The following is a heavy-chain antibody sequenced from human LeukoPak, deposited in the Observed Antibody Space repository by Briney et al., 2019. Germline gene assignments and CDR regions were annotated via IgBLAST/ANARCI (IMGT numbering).Heavy chain of an antibody. D-gene: IGHD6-19*01. J-gene: IGHJ4*02. CDR1: GYTFTSYG. Sequence: ASVKVSCKASGYTFTSYGISWVRQAPGQGLEWMRWISAYNGNTNYAQKLQGRVTMTTDTSTSTAYMELRSLRSDDTAVYYCARDLGQWLVGLTLDYWGQGTLVTVSS. CDR2: ISAYNGNT. V-gene: IGHV1-18*01. CDR3: ARDLGQWLVGLTLDY.